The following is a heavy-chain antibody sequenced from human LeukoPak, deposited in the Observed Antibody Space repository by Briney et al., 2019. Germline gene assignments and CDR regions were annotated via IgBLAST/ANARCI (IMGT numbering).Heavy chain of an antibody. CDR3: ARGQRYYYDSSGYLNWFDP. D-gene: IGHD3-22*01. J-gene: IGHJ5*02. V-gene: IGHV4-34*01. CDR2: INHSGST. CDR1: GGSFSGYY. Sequence: SETLSLTCAVDGGSFSGYYWSWIRQPPGKGLEWIGEINHSGSTNYNPSLKSRVTISVDTSKNQFSLKLSSVTAADTAVYYCARGQRYYYDSSGYLNWFDPWGQGTLVTVSS.